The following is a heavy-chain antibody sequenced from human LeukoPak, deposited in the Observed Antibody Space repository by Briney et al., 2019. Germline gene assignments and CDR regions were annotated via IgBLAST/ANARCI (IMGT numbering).Heavy chain of an antibody. D-gene: IGHD5-24*01. V-gene: IGHV3-66*02. CDR2: IYSGGST. J-gene: IGHJ6*04. Sequence: GGSLRLSCAASGFTVSSNYMSWVRQAPGKGLEWVSVIYSGGSTYYADSVKGRFTISRDNSKNTLYLRMNSLRAEDTAVYYCAREEIRYGMDVWGKGTTVTVSS. CDR3: AREEIRYGMDV. CDR1: GFTVSSNY.